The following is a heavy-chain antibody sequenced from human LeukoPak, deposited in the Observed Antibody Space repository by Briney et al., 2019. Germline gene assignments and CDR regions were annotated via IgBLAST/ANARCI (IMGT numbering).Heavy chain of an antibody. CDR3: ARELVDTAMVWGAYYYYGMDV. D-gene: IGHD5-18*01. CDR2: IYYSGST. J-gene: IGHJ6*02. CDR1: GGSISSSSYY. V-gene: IGHV4-39*07. Sequence: SETLSLTCTVSGGSISSSSYYWGWIRQPPGKGLEWIGSIYYSGSTYYNPSLKSRVTISVDTSKNQFSLRLSSVTAADTAVYYCARELVDTAMVWGAYYYYGMDVWGQGTTVTVSS.